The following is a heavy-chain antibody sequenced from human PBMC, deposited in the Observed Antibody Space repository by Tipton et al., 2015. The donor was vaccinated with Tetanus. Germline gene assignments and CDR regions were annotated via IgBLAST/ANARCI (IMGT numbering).Heavy chain of an antibody. Sequence: SGFTFSSYGMHWLRQAPGKGLEWVAVIWYDGSNKYYADSVKGRFTISRDNSKNTLYLQMNSLRAEDTAVYYCARDYYDSSGYQDYWGQGTLVTVSS. CDR1: GFTFSSYG. CDR3: ARDYYDSSGYQDY. J-gene: IGHJ4*02. D-gene: IGHD3-22*01. V-gene: IGHV3-33*01. CDR2: IWYDGSNK.